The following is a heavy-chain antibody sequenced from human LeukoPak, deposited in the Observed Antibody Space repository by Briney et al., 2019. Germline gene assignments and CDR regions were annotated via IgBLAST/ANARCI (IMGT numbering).Heavy chain of an antibody. D-gene: IGHD3-22*01. Sequence: SETLSLTCTVSGGSISSSSYYWGWIRQPPGKGLEWIGEINHSGSTNYNPSLKSRVTISVDTSKNQFSLKLSSVTAADTAVYYCASYYDSSGAYYWGQGTLVTVSS. J-gene: IGHJ4*02. CDR1: GGSISSSSYY. CDR3: ASYYDSSGAYY. V-gene: IGHV4-39*07. CDR2: INHSGST.